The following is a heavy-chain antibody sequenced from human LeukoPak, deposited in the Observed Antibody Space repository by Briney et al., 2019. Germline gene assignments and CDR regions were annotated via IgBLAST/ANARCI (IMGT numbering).Heavy chain of an antibody. V-gene: IGHV3-74*01. CDR3: AKDVVSSRWTNFDY. J-gene: IGHJ4*02. CDR2: INPDGSTT. D-gene: IGHD6-13*01. Sequence: PGGSLRLSCAASGFTFSTYWMHWVRQAPGEGPVWVSRINPDGSTTTYADSVKGRFTISRDNAKNTLYLQMNSLRAGDTALYYCAKDVVSSRWTNFDYWGQGTLVTVSS. CDR1: GFTFSTYW.